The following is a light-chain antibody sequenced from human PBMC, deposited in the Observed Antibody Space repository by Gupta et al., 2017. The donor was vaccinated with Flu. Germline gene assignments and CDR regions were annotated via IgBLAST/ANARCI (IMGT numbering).Light chain of an antibody. CDR3: QQDYSYPFT. CDR2: AAS. CDR1: QGISSY. V-gene: IGKV1-8*01. Sequence: AIRITQSPSSLSASTGDRVTITCRASQGISSYLAWYQQKPGKAPKLLIYAASTLQSGVPSRFSGSGSGTDFTLTISCLQSEDFATYYCQQDYSYPFTFGHGTKVDIK. J-gene: IGKJ3*01.